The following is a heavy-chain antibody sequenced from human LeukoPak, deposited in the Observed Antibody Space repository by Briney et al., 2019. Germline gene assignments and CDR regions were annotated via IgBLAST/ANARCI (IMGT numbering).Heavy chain of an antibody. V-gene: IGHV1-69*04. CDR3: ASDYYDSSGYYLRGGY. J-gene: IGHJ4*02. CDR1: GGTFSSYA. D-gene: IGHD3-22*01. Sequence: ASVKVSCKASGGTFSSYAISWVRQAPGQGREWMGRIIPLLSIANYAQKFQGRVTITADKSTSTAYMELSSLRSEDTAVYYCASDYYDSSGYYLRGGYWGQGTLVTVSS. CDR2: IIPLLSIA.